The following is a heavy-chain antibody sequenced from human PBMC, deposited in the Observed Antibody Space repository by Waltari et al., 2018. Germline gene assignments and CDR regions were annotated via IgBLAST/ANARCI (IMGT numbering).Heavy chain of an antibody. V-gene: IGHV3-74*02. CDR3: TVHARAFDY. CDR2: MNGVGSST. CDR1: GFTFSTYW. J-gene: IGHJ4*02. Sequence: EVQLVESGGGLVQPGGSLRLSCAASGFTFSTYWMHWVRQAPGKGLVWGSHMNGVGSSTTYADSVEGRFTISRDNAKNTLYLQMNSLRADDTAVYYCTVHARAFDYWGQGTLVTVSS.